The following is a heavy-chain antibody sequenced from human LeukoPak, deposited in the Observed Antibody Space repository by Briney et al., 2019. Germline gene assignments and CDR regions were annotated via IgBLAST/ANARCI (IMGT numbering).Heavy chain of an antibody. J-gene: IGHJ3*02. D-gene: IGHD3-22*01. CDR1: GFTFSSYA. V-gene: IGHV3-21*01. Sequence: GGSLRLSCAASGFTFSSYAMHWVRQAPGKGLEWVSSISSSSSYIYYADSVKGRFTISRDNAKNSLYLQMNSLRAEDTAVYYCARDYYDSSGYYQRGAFDIWGQGTMVTVSS. CDR3: ARDYYDSSGYYQRGAFDI. CDR2: ISSSSSYI.